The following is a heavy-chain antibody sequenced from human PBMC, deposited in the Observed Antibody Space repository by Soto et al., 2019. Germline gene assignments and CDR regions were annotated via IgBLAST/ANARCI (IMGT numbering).Heavy chain of an antibody. Sequence: PGESLKISCKASGYTFGNYWISWGRQLPGKGLEWMGRIDPSDSDTNYSPSFQGHVTFSVDKSINTAYVQWDSLKASDTAMYFCARHQRGYDFIWGQGTLVTVSS. V-gene: IGHV5-10-1*01. CDR2: IDPSDSDT. D-gene: IGHD5-12*01. J-gene: IGHJ4*02. CDR3: ARHQRGYDFI. CDR1: GYTFGNYW.